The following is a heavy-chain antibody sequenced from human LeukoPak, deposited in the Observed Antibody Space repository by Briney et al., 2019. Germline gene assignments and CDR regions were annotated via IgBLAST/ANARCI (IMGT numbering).Heavy chain of an antibody. CDR1: DVSISSHY. J-gene: IGHJ4*02. CDR2: MCDTVST. Sequence: SETLSLTCTVSDVSISSHYWSWVRQPPGKGLEWIAYMCDTVSTKDKPSFKSRRTLSADTSKNQFSLRLSSVTAADSAVYCCATIKRGNIYGYFDFWRQGILVTVSS. V-gene: IGHV4-59*11. D-gene: IGHD5-18*01. CDR3: ATIKRGNIYGYFDF.